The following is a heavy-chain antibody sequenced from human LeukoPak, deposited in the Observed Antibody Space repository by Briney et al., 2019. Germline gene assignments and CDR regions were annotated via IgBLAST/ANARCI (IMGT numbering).Heavy chain of an antibody. D-gene: IGHD2/OR15-2a*01. J-gene: IGHJ4*02. CDR3: ARSGLSRFGF. Sequence: SGGSLRLSCAASGFTFSSYVMSWVRQAPGKGLEWVSAISGSGGSTYYADSVKGRFTISRDNSRNTLYLQMNSLRAEDTAVYYCARSGLSRFGFWGQGTLVTVSS. CDR1: GFTFSSYV. V-gene: IGHV3-23*01. CDR2: ISGSGGST.